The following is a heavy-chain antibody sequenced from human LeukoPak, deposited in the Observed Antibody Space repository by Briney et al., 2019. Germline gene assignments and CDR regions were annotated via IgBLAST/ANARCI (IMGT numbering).Heavy chain of an antibody. CDR1: GFTFSSYS. J-gene: IGHJ4*02. CDR2: ISSSSSYI. D-gene: IGHD5-12*01. CDR3: ARDGVATIFGY. Sequence: GGSLRLSCVASGFTFSSYSMNWVRQAPGKGLEWVSSISSSSSYIYYADSVKGRFTISRDNAKNSLYLQMNSLRAEDTAVYYCARDGVATIFGYWGQGTLVTVSS. V-gene: IGHV3-21*01.